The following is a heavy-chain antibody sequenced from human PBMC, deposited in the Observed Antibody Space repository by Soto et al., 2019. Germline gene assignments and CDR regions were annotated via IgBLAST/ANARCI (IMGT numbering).Heavy chain of an antibody. CDR3: AGGYCRRGSCYFSAFDI. J-gene: IGHJ3*02. CDR1: GFTSDHYA. V-gene: IGHV3-9*02. CDR2: ISWNSDTI. Sequence: PGGSLRLSCAASGFTSDHYAIHWVRQAPGKGLEWVSGISWNSDTIEYADSVKGRFTVSRDNAKNSLFLQMNSLGAEDTAVYYCAGGYCRRGSCYFSAFDIWGQGTMGTVSS. D-gene: IGHD2-15*01.